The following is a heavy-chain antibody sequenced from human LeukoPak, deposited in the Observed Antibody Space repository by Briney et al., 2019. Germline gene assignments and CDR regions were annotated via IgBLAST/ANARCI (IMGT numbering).Heavy chain of an antibody. CDR2: IFYTGST. CDR1: GGSISSFY. V-gene: IGHV4-59*01. J-gene: IGHJ4*02. D-gene: IGHD3-10*01. CDR3: ARGPGSRYLDY. Sequence: SETLSLTCSVSGGSISSFYWSWIRQPPGKGLEWIGHIFYTGSTTYNPSLERRISISVDTSKNQFSLRLSSVTAADRAVYYCARGPGSRYLDYWGQGILVTVSS.